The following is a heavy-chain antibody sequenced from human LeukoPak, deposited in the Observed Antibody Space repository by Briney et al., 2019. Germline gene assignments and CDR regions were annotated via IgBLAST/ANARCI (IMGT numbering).Heavy chain of an antibody. J-gene: IGHJ4*02. V-gene: IGHV3-7*01. Sequence: HAGGSLRLSCAASGFTFSSYWRSWVRQAPGKGLEWVANIKQDGSEKYYVDSVKGRFTISRDNAKNSLYLQMNSLRAEDTAVYYCARVGVRYGLYYFDYWGQGTLVTVSS. CDR3: ARVGVRYGLYYFDY. CDR2: IKQDGSEK. D-gene: IGHD3-10*01. CDR1: GFTFSSYW.